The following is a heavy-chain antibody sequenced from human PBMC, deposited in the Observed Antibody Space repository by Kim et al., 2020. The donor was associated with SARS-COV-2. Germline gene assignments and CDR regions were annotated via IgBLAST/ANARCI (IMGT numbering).Heavy chain of an antibody. D-gene: IGHD5-18*01. V-gene: IGHV3-66*01. CDR3: ARDTPTMATIY. J-gene: IGHJ4*02. CDR2: IYSDGST. CDR1: GFTVSNNY. Sequence: GGSLRLSCAASGFTVSNNYLSWVRQAPGKGLEWVSVIYSDGSTYYADSVKDRFTISRDNSKNTLYLQVNSLRAEDTAVYYCARDTPTMATIYWGQGTLVTVSS.